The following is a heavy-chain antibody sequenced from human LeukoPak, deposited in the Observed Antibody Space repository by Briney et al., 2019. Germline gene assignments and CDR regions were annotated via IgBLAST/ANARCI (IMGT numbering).Heavy chain of an antibody. CDR1: GGSFSGYY. Sequence: NSSETLSLTCAVYGGSFSGYYWSWIRQPPGKGLEWIGEINHSGSTNYNPSLKSRVTISVDTSKNQFSLKLSSVTAADTAVYYCARRTTIRYYFDFWGQGGLVTVSS. D-gene: IGHD5-24*01. J-gene: IGHJ4*02. CDR3: ARRTTIRYYFDF. V-gene: IGHV4-34*01. CDR2: INHSGST.